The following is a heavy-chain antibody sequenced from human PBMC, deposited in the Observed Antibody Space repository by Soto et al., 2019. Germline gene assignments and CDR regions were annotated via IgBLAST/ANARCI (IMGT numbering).Heavy chain of an antibody. Sequence: ASVKVSCKASGYTFTSYGISWVRQAPGQGLEWMGWISAYNGNTNYAQKLQGRVTMTTDTSTSTAYMELRSLRSDDTAVYYCARGGKYNWNYGNFDYWGQGTLVTVSS. CDR2: ISAYNGNT. J-gene: IGHJ4*02. CDR3: ARGGKYNWNYGNFDY. V-gene: IGHV1-18*01. D-gene: IGHD1-7*01. CDR1: GYTFTSYG.